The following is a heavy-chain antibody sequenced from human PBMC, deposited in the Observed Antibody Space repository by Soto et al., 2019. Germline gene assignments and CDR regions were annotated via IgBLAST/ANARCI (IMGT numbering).Heavy chain of an antibody. D-gene: IGHD3-22*01. V-gene: IGHV2-5*02. CDR3: AHSRIVDYYYAMDV. J-gene: IGHJ6*02. Sequence: QITLKESGPTLVKPTQTLTLTCTFSGFSLTTSGVGVGWIRQPPGKALEWLALIYWDDHKRYSPSLKTRLTITKNTSKNQVVLTMTNMDPVDTGTYYCAHSRIVDYYYAMDVWGQGTTVTVSS. CDR1: GFSLTTSGVG. CDR2: IYWDDHK.